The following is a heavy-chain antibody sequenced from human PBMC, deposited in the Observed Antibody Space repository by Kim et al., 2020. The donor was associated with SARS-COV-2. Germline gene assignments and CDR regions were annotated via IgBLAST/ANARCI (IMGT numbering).Heavy chain of an antibody. Sequence: ASVKVSCKASGYTFTSYAMHWVRQPPGQRLEWMGWINAGNGNTKYSQKFQGRVTITRDTSASTAYMELSSLRSEDTAVYYCARAYDYDYVWGSYRQNWFDPWGQGTLVTVSS. CDR1: GYTFTSYA. D-gene: IGHD3-16*02. J-gene: IGHJ5*02. V-gene: IGHV1-3*01. CDR3: ARAYDYDYVWGSYRQNWFDP. CDR2: INAGNGNT.